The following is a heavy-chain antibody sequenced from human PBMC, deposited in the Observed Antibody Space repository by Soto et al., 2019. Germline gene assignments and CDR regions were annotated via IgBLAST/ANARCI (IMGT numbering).Heavy chain of an antibody. CDR1: GYTFSRYG. J-gene: IGHJ6*02. CDR2: ISGYNGDT. V-gene: IGHV1-18*01. CDR3: AKNGQPPYYYYGMDV. D-gene: IGHD2-8*01. Sequence: GPEVQKPGASVKVSCKTSGYTFSRYGISWVRQAPGQGLEWMGWISGYNGDTNYAPKVQGRVTMTIDTSTYTAYMELRSLTSDDTAIYYCAKNGQPPYYYYGMDVWGQGTTVTVSS.